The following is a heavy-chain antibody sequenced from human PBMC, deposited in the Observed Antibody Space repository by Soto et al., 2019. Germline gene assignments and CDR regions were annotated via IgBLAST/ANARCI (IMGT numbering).Heavy chain of an antibody. CDR2: IIPIFGTA. V-gene: IGHV1-69*13. CDR1: GGTFSSYA. Sequence: GASVKVSCKASGGTFSSYAISWVRQAPGQGLEWMGGIIPIFGTANYAQKFQGRVTITADESTSTAYMELSSLRSEDTAVYYCARGFSGYGFLGAFDIWGQGTMVTVSS. CDR3: ARGFSGYGFLGAFDI. J-gene: IGHJ3*02. D-gene: IGHD5-12*01.